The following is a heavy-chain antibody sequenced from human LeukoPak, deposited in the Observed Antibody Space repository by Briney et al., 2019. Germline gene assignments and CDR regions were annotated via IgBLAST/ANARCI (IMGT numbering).Heavy chain of an antibody. D-gene: IGHD6-13*01. CDR1: GFSFSSYG. CDR2: IQNDGSKK. V-gene: IGHV3-30*02. J-gene: IGHJ4*02. Sequence: GGSLRLPCAASGFSFSSYGMHWVRQAPGKGLEWVAFIQNDGSKKYYADSVKGLFTISRNNSKNTLYLQMNSLRAEDTAVYYCARDLQQWAGDYWGQRTRVTVSS. CDR3: ARDLQQWAGDY.